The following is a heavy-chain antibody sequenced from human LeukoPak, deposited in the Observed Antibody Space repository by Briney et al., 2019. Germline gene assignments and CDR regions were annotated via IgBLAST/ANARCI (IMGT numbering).Heavy chain of an antibody. CDR3: ARYYYDSSGYYLGYFDY. CDR1: GYTFTGYY. D-gene: IGHD3-22*01. CDR2: INPNSGGT. V-gene: IGHV1-2*02. J-gene: IGHJ4*02. Sequence: ASVKGSCKASGYTFTGYYMHWVRQAPGQGLEWMGWINPNSGGTNYAQKFQGRVTMTRDTSISTAYMELSRLRSDDTAVYYCARYYYDSSGYYLGYFDYWGQGTLVTVSS.